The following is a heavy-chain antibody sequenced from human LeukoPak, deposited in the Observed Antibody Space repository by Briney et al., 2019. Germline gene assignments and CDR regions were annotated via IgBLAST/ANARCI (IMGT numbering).Heavy chain of an antibody. V-gene: IGHV3-74*03. CDR2: INGDGSTT. J-gene: IGHJ4*02. CDR1: GFTFSTYW. CDR3: ARDYAGSPDY. D-gene: IGHD3-10*01. Sequence: GGSLRLSCTASGFTFSTYWINWVRHSPGKGLVWVALINGDGSTTTHADSVKGRFTISRDNAKNTAYLQMNSLRDEDTAVYYCARDYAGSPDYWGQGTLVTVSA.